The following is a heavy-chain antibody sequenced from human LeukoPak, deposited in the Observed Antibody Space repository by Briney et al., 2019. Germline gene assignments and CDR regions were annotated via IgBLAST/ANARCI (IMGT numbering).Heavy chain of an antibody. J-gene: IGHJ4*02. CDR1: GFTFSSYA. Sequence: GRSLRLSWAASGFTFSSYAMSWVRQAPGKGLEWVSAISGSGGSTYYADSVKGRFTISRDNSKNTLYLQMNSLRAEDTAVYYCARFLVGAAYYFDYWGQGTLVTVSS. CDR2: ISGSGGST. D-gene: IGHD1-26*01. V-gene: IGHV3-23*01. CDR3: ARFLVGAAYYFDY.